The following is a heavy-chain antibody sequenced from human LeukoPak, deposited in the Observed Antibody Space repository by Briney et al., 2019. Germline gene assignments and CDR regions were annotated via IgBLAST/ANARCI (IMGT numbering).Heavy chain of an antibody. J-gene: IGHJ4*02. D-gene: IGHD2-2*01. V-gene: IGHV3-48*04. CDR3: ARIGYSSSCTDY. CDR2: ISSGGRTI. Sequence: TGGSLRLSCAASGFTFSSHGMNWVRQAPGKGLEWVSYISSGGRTIYYADSVKGRFTISGDNAKNSVYLQMISLRAEDTAVYYCARIGYSSSCTDYWGQGTLVTVSS. CDR1: GFTFSSHG.